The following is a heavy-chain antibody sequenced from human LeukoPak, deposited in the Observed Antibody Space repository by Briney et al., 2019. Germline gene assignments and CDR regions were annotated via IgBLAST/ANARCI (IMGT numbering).Heavy chain of an antibody. CDR1: GYSFSTYW. D-gene: IGHD3-10*01. CDR3: TRHRAYYNSPFDF. CDR2: IDPRDSDT. J-gene: IGHJ4*02. V-gene: IGHV5-10-1*01. Sequence: GESLRISCEGSGYSFSTYWITWVRQMPGKGLEWMGRIDPRDSDTIYNPSLQGHVRSSSDKSSNTVYLHWNSLKASDTAMFYCTRHRAYYNSPFDFWGRGTLVTVSS.